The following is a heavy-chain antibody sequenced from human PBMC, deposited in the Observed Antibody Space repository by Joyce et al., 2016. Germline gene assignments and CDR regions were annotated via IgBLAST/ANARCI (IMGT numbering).Heavy chain of an antibody. CDR2: IRWDGGST. J-gene: IGHJ4*02. Sequence: EVRLVESGGVVVQPGESLRLPCAASGFTFDDYAMHWVRQVPGKGLGWVSLIRWDGGSTYYADSGKGRFTISRDNSKNSLYLQMDSLTTDDTAFYYCGKGDTNYGVIDYWGQGTLVTVSS. CDR1: GFTFDDYA. CDR3: GKGDTNYGVIDY. V-gene: IGHV3-43*01. D-gene: IGHD4-17*01.